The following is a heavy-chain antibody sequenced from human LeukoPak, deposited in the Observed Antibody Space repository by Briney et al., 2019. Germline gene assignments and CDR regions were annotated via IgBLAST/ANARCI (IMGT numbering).Heavy chain of an antibody. CDR1: GASFSGSY. J-gene: IGHJ4*02. Sequence: SETLSFTCAVYGASFSGSYWNWIRQPPGKGLEWIGEVTHDGRINHNPSLRGRVTISVDTSMNQFSLRLSSVTAADTAVYYCATIYGDFSDFDSWAQGTLVTVSS. CDR3: ATIYGDFSDFDS. CDR2: VTHDGRI. V-gene: IGHV4-34*01. D-gene: IGHD4-17*01.